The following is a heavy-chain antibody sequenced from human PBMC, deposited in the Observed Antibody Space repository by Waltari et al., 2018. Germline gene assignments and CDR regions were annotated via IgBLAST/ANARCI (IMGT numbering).Heavy chain of an antibody. CDR1: GGSISSSSYY. CDR3: ARDALRDGGRPISGVVEDAFDI. CDR2: IYYRGGT. J-gene: IGHJ3*02. D-gene: IGHD3-3*01. V-gene: IGHV4-39*07. Sequence: QLQLQESGPGLVKPSETLSLTCTVSGGSISSSSYYWGWIRQPPGKGLEWIGSIYYRGGTYYNPSLKSRVTISVDTSKNQFSLKLSSVTAADTAVYYCARDALRDGGRPISGVVEDAFDIWGQGTMVTVSS.